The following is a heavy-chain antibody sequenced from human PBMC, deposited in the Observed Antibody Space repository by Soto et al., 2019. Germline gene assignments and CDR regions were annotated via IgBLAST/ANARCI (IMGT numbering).Heavy chain of an antibody. CDR2: IYPGDSDT. D-gene: IGHD6-19*01. CDR1: GYRFTSYW. V-gene: IGHV5-51*01. CDR3: ARHGGGIAVAGTWGGFDI. J-gene: IGHJ3*02. Sequence: GESLKISCKGSGYRFTSYWIGWVRQMPGKGLEWMGIIYPGDSDTRYSPSFQGQVTISADKSISTAYLQWSSLKASDTAMYYCARHGGGIAVAGTWGGFDIWGQGTMVTVSS.